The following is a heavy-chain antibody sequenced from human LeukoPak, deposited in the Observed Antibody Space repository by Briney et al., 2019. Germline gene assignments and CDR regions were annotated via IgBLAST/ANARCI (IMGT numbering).Heavy chain of an antibody. J-gene: IGHJ5*02. CDR2: INHSGST. CDR3: ARDLSGISSGWYQNWFDP. CDR1: GGSISSGGYY. Sequence: PSQTLSLTCTVSGGSISSGGYYWSWIRQPPGKGLEWIGEINHSGSTNYNPSLKSRVTISVDTSKNQFSLKLSSVTAADTAVYYCARDLSGISSGWYQNWFDPWGQGTLVTVSS. D-gene: IGHD6-13*01. V-gene: IGHV4-30-2*01.